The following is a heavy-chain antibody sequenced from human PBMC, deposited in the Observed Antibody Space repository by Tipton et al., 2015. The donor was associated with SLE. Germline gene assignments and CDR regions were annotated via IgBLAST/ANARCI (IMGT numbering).Heavy chain of an antibody. J-gene: IGHJ5*02. V-gene: IGHV4-34*01. CDR1: GGSFSGYY. Sequence: TLSLTCAVYGGSFSGYYWSWIRQPPGKGLEWIGEIYYSGSTNYNPSLKSRVTISVDTSKNQFSLKLSSVTAADTAVYYCARVDGSGSYSWFDPWGQGTLVTVSS. CDR2: IYYSGST. CDR3: ARVDGSGSYSWFDP. D-gene: IGHD3-10*01.